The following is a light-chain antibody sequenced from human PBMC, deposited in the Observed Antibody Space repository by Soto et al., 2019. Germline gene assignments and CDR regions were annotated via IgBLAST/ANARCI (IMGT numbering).Light chain of an antibody. V-gene: IGLV2-14*01. CDR1: SSDVGAFNY. J-gene: IGLJ1*01. CDR2: EVS. CDR3: SSFTSNYFYV. Sequence: QSALTQPPSASGSPGQSVTISCTGTSSDVGAFNYVSWYQQYPGEAPKLIIYEVSHRPSGVSTRFSASRSAYTASLTISGLQAEDEAYYYCSSFTSNYFYVFGPGTKVTVL.